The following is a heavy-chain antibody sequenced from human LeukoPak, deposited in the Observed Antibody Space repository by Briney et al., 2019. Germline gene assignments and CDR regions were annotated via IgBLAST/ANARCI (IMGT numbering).Heavy chain of an antibody. CDR1: GFTFGSYA. D-gene: IGHD3-3*01. V-gene: IGHV3-23*01. J-gene: IGHJ4*02. Sequence: GGSLRLSCAASGFTFGSYAMSWVRQAPGKGLEWVSAISVSGGSTYYADSVKGGFTISRDNSKNTLYLQTNSLRAEDTAVYYCAKAGITIFGVVTDGDYFDYWGQGTLVTVSS. CDR2: ISVSGGST. CDR3: AKAGITIFGVVTDGDYFDY.